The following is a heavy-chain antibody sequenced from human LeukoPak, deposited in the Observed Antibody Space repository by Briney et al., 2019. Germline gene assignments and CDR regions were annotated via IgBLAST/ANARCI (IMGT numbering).Heavy chain of an antibody. Sequence: PSXTLSLTCTVSGGSISTYYWSWIRQPPGKGLEWIGFIYHTGSTTYNPSLKSRVTISVDTSKKQFSLKLSSVTAADTAVYYCVRFSSSGPYYFDYWGQGTLVTVSS. D-gene: IGHD6-6*01. CDR1: GGSISTYY. V-gene: IGHV4-59*01. CDR3: VRFSSSGPYYFDY. CDR2: IYHTGST. J-gene: IGHJ4*02.